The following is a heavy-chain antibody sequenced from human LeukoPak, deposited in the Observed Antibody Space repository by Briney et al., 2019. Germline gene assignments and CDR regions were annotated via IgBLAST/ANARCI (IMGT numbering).Heavy chain of an antibody. J-gene: IGHJ4*02. Sequence: TSETLSLTCAVYGGSFSGYYWSWIRQPPGKGLEWIGYIYYSGSTNYNPSLKSRVTISVDTSKNQFSLKLSSVTAADTAVYYCARVGIQLWRDFDYWGQGTLVTVSS. CDR2: IYYSGST. V-gene: IGHV4-59*01. D-gene: IGHD5-18*01. CDR3: ARVGIQLWRDFDY. CDR1: GGSFSGYY.